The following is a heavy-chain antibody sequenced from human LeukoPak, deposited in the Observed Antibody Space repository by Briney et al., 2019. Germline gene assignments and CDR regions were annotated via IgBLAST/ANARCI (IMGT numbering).Heavy chain of an antibody. Sequence: PSGTLSLTCAVSGGSISSSNWWSWVRQPPGKGLEWIGEIYHSGSTNYNPSLKSRVTISVDKSKNQFSLKLSSVTAADTAVYYCARLDYDSSGYGGYYYYGMDVWGQGTTVTVSS. D-gene: IGHD3-22*01. J-gene: IGHJ6*02. CDR3: ARLDYDSSGYGGYYYYGMDV. CDR1: GGSISSSNW. CDR2: IYHSGST. V-gene: IGHV4-4*02.